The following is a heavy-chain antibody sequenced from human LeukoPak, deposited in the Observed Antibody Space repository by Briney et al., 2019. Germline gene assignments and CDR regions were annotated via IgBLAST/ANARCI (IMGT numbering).Heavy chain of an antibody. CDR1: GVSISSYY. CDR2: IYTSGST. J-gene: IGHJ4*02. Sequence: SETLSLTCTVSGVSISSYYWSWIRQPAGKGLEWIGRIYTSGSTNYNPSLMSRVTMSVDTSKNQFSLKLSSVTAADTAVYYCAREVQSDSSGYYPDYWGQGTLVTVSS. V-gene: IGHV4-4*07. CDR3: AREVQSDSSGYYPDY. D-gene: IGHD3-22*01.